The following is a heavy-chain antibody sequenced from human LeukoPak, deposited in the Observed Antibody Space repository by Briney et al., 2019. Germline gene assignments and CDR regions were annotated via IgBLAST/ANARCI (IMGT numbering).Heavy chain of an antibody. D-gene: IGHD2-15*01. CDR3: ARQVVLAYYFDY. J-gene: IGHJ4*02. Sequence: SQTLSLTCTVSGGSISSGGYYWSWIRQHPGKGLEWIGYIYYSGSTYYNPSLKSRVTISVDTSKNQFSLKLSSVTAADTAVYYCARQVVLAYYFDYRGQGTLVTVSS. V-gene: IGHV4-31*03. CDR2: IYYSGST. CDR1: GGSISSGGYY.